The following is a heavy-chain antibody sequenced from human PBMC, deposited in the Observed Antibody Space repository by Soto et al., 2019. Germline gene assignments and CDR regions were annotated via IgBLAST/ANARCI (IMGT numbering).Heavy chain of an antibody. CDR3: ARGSSSVLASQLGNNWFDP. J-gene: IGHJ5*02. CDR1: GYTFTTYA. D-gene: IGHD6-6*01. Sequence: ASVKVSCKASGYTFTTYAIHWVRQAPGQRLERMGWINTGNGNTKYAQKFQGRVTITTDESTSTAYMELSSLRSEDTAVYYCARGSSSVLASQLGNNWFDPWGQGTLVTVSS. V-gene: IGHV1-3*04. CDR2: INTGNGNT.